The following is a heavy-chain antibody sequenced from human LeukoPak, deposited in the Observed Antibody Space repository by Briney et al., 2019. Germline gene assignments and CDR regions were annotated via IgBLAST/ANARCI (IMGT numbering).Heavy chain of an antibody. V-gene: IGHV1-69*13. Sequence: SVKVSCKASGGTFSSYAISWVRQAPGQGLEWMGGIIPIFGTANYAQKFQGRGTITADESTSTAYMELSSLRSEDTAVYYCARDRGWAGYSYGFYYWGQGTLVTVSS. D-gene: IGHD5-18*01. CDR1: GGTFSSYA. CDR3: ARDRGWAGYSYGFYY. CDR2: IIPIFGTA. J-gene: IGHJ4*02.